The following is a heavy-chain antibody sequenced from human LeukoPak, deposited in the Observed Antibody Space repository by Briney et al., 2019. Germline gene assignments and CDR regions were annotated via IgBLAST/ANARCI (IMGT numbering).Heavy chain of an antibody. J-gene: IGHJ4*02. Sequence: ASVKVSCKASGYTFTGYYMHWVRQAPGQGLEWMGWINPKSGGTNYAQKFQGRVTMTRDTSISTTYMELSRLISDDTAVYYCARERLSPGKGFDYWGQGTLVTVSS. CDR1: GYTFTGYY. V-gene: IGHV1-2*02. D-gene: IGHD4-23*01. CDR2: INPKSGGT. CDR3: ARERLSPGKGFDY.